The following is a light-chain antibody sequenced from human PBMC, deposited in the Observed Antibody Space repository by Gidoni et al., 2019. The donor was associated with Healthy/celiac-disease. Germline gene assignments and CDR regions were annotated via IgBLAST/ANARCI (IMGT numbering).Light chain of an antibody. J-gene: IGKJ5*01. CDR3: QQRSNWPPIT. CDR2: DAS. Sequence: ESVLTQSPATLSLSPGERATLSCRASQSVSSYLACYQQKPGQAPRLLIYDASNRATGIPARFSGSGSGTDFTLTIISLEPEDFAVYYCQQRSNWPPITFGQGTRLEIK. CDR1: QSVSSY. V-gene: IGKV3-11*01.